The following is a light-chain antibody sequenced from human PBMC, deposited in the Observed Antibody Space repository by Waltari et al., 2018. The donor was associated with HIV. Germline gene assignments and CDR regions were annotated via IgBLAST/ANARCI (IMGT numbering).Light chain of an antibody. Sequence: EIVLTQSPGTLSLSPGERATLFCRASQSVTSTYLAWYQHKPGQAPRLLIYGASTRATGIPDRVSGSGSGTDFTLTISRLEPEDFAVYYCQHYGRSSWTFGQGTKVEIK. CDR1: QSVTSTY. V-gene: IGKV3-20*01. CDR2: GAS. CDR3: QHYGRSSWT. J-gene: IGKJ1*01.